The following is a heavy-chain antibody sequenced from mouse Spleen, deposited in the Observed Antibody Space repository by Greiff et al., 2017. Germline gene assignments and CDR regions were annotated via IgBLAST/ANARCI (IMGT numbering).Heavy chain of an antibody. CDR1: GFNIKDYY. Sequence: DVKLVESGAELVKPGASVKLSCTASGFNIKDYYMHWVKQRTEQGLEWIGRIDPEDGETKYAPKFQGKATITADTSSNTAYLQLSSLTSEDTAVYYCAREGVFGSSAWFAYWGQGTLVTVSA. CDR3: AREGVFGSSAWFAY. CDR2: IDPEDGET. V-gene: IGHV14-2*01. D-gene: IGHD1-3*01. J-gene: IGHJ3*01.